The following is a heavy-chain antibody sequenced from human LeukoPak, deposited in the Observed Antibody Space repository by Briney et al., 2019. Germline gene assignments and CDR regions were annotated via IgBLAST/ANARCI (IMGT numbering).Heavy chain of an antibody. CDR3: ARDRRGGSYPY. V-gene: IGHV1-2*02. J-gene: IGHJ4*02. CDR1: GYTFTSYG. CDR2: INPNSGGT. Sequence: ASVKVSCKASGYTFTSYGISWVRQAPGQGLEWMGWINPNSGGTNYAQKFQGRVTMTRDTSISTAYMELSRLRSDDTAVYYCARDRRGGSYPYWGQGTLVTVSS. D-gene: IGHD1-26*01.